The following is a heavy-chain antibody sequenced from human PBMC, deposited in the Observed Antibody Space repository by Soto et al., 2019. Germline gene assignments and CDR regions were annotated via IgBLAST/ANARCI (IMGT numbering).Heavy chain of an antibody. D-gene: IGHD3-9*01. CDR3: AKDAKILDWLPTSYYFVF. Sequence: EVQVLESGGGLAQPGRSLRLSCAVSGLSFSSYAMTWVRQSPGKGLELVSSISRSGNSTYSADSVRGRFTISRDNSKNTLYMQMNSLRAEDTAVYYCAKDAKILDWLPTSYYFVFWGQGALVTVSS. V-gene: IGHV3-23*01. CDR1: GLSFSSYA. J-gene: IGHJ4*02. CDR2: ISRSGNST.